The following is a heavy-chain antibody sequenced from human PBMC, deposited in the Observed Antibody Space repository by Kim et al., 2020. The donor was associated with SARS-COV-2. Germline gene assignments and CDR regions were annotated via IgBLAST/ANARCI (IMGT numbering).Heavy chain of an antibody. J-gene: IGHJ4*02. CDR3: ARDYGSGSYSPTDFDY. V-gene: IGHV3-11*05. CDR2: ISSSSYT. CDR1: GFTFSDYY. D-gene: IGHD3-10*01. Sequence: GGSLRLSCAASGFTFSDYYMSWIRQAPGKGLEWVSYISSSSYTNYADSVKGRFTISRDNAKNLLYLQMNSLRAEDTAVYYCARDYGSGSYSPTDFDYWGQGTLVTVSS.